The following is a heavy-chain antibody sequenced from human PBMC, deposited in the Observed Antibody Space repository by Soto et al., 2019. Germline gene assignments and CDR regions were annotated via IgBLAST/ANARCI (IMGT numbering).Heavy chain of an antibody. D-gene: IGHD3-9*01. V-gene: IGHV1-3*01. CDR1: GYTFTSYA. J-gene: IGHJ6*02. CDR3: AGGPQGRRYFDWSAGYYYYGMDV. CDR2: INAGNGNT. Sequence: ASVKVSCKASGYTFTSYAMHWVRQAPGQRLEWMGWINAGNGNTKYSQKFQGRVTITRDTSASTAYMELSSLRSEDTAVYYRAGGPQGRRYFDWSAGYYYYGMDVWGQGTTVTVSS.